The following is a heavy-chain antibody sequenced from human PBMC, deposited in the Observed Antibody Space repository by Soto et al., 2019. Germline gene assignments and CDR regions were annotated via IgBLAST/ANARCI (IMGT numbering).Heavy chain of an antibody. Sequence: QVQLVESGGGVVQPGRSLRLSCAAPGFTFSSYAMHWVRQAPGKGLEWVAVISYDGSNKYYADSVKGRFTISRDNSKNTLYLQMNSLRAEDTAVYYCARGMNYFDYWGQGTLVTVSS. CDR2: ISYDGSNK. CDR3: ARGMNYFDY. V-gene: IGHV3-30-3*01. CDR1: GFTFSSYA. J-gene: IGHJ4*02.